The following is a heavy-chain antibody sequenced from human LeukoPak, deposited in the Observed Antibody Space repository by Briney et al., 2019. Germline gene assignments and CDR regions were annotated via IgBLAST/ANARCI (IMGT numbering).Heavy chain of an antibody. CDR2: INPNSGGT. V-gene: IGHV1-2*02. J-gene: IGHJ4*02. CDR3: ARMRLSGYSYGYNPNFDY. Sequence: GASVKVSCKASGYTFTSYYMHWVRQAPGQGLEWMGWINPNSGGTNYAQKFQGRVTMTRDTSISTAYMELSRLRSDDTAVYYCARMRLSGYSYGYNPNFDYWGQGTLVTVSS. D-gene: IGHD5-18*01. CDR1: GYTFTSYY.